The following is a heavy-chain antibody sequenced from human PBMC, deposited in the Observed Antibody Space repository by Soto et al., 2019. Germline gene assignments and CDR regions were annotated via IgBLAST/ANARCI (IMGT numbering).Heavy chain of an antibody. Sequence: SETLSLTCTVSGGSISSYYWSWIRQPPGKGLEWIGYIYYSGSTNYNPSLKSRVTISVDTSKNHFSLKLSSVTAADTAVYYCAWSFISYVSDWFDLWGQGTLVTVSS. D-gene: IGHD1-26*01. CDR2: IYYSGST. CDR1: GGSISSYY. V-gene: IGHV4-59*01. CDR3: AWSFISYVSDWFDL. J-gene: IGHJ5*02.